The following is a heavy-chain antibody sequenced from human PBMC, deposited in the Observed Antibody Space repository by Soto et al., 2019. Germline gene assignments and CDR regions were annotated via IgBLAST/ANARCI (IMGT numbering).Heavy chain of an antibody. CDR1: GYTFTSYG. V-gene: IGHV1-18*04. CDR2: ISAYNGNT. Sequence: QVQLVQSGAEVKKPGASVKVSCKASGYTFTSYGISWVRQAPGQGLEWMGWISAYNGNTNYAQKLRGRVTMTTDTSTSTAYMELRSLRSDDTAVYYCARDPRRREGYCSGGSCYNDYWGQGTLVTVSS. D-gene: IGHD2-15*01. J-gene: IGHJ4*02. CDR3: ARDPRRREGYCSGGSCYNDY.